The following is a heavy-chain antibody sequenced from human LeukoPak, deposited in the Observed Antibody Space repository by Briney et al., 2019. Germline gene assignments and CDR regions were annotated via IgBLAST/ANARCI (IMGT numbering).Heavy chain of an antibody. J-gene: IGHJ4*02. CDR1: GGSFSGYY. CDR3: ANIAAAGFFGED. Sequence: SETLSLTCAVYGGSFSGYYWSWIRQPPGKGLEWIGEINHSGSTNYNPSLKSRVTISVDTSKNQLSLKLSSVTAADTAVYYCANIAAAGFFGEDWGQGTLVTVSS. V-gene: IGHV4-34*01. CDR2: INHSGST. D-gene: IGHD6-13*01.